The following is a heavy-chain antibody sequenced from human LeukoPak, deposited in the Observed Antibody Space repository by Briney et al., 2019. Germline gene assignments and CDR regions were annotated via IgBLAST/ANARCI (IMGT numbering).Heavy chain of an antibody. CDR3: ARARDRYVSPDAFDI. Sequence: TGGSLRLSCAASGFTFSSYSMNWVRQAPGKGLEWVSSISSSSSYIYYADSVKGRFTISRDNAKNSLYLQMNSLRAEDTAVYYCARARDRYVSPDAFDIWGQGTMVTVSS. CDR2: ISSSSSYI. V-gene: IGHV3-21*01. J-gene: IGHJ3*02. D-gene: IGHD3-16*02. CDR1: GFTFSSYS.